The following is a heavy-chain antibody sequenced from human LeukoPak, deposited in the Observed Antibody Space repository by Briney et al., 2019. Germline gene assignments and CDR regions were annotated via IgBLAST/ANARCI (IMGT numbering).Heavy chain of an antibody. J-gene: IGHJ4*02. CDR3: ARDQEAFDY. V-gene: IGHV1-46*01. Sequence: GASVTVSCTASGYSFTSNYIHWVRQAPGQGLEWMGMIYPRDGSTSYAQKFQGRVTVTRDTSTSTVHIELSGLRSEDTAVYYCARDQEAFDYWGQGTLVTVSS. CDR2: IYPRDGST. CDR1: GYSFTSNY.